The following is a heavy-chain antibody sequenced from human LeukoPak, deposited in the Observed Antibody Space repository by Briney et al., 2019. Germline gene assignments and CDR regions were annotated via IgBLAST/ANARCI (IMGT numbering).Heavy chain of an antibody. CDR2: IKHDGSEK. Sequence: GGSLRLSCAASGFTFSTYVMSWVRQAPGKGLEWVASIKHDGSEKYYVDSVRGRFIISRDNTMNSLYLQMSSLRAEDTAVYYCATDRGWRTSGYYLYYFEYWGQGTLVTFSS. CDR1: GFTFSTYV. J-gene: IGHJ4*02. D-gene: IGHD3-3*01. CDR3: ATDRGWRTSGYYLYYFEY. V-gene: IGHV3-7*01.